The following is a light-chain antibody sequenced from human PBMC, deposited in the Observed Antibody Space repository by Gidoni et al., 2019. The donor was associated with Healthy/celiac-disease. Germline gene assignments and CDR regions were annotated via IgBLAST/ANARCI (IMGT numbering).Light chain of an antibody. V-gene: IGKV3-20*01. J-gene: IGKJ4*01. Sequence: EILLTQSPGTLSLSPGARATLSCRGSQIVSSSYLAWYQQKPGQAPRLLIYGASSRPTGIPDRFSGSGSGTDFTLTISRLEPEDFAVYYCQQYDSAPLTFGGGTKVEIK. CDR1: QIVSSSY. CDR2: GAS. CDR3: QQYDSAPLT.